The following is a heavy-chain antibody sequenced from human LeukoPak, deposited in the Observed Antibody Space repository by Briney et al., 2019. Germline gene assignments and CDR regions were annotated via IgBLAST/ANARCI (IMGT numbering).Heavy chain of an antibody. J-gene: IGHJ4*02. V-gene: IGHV4-61*01. Sequence: PSETLSLTCTVSGGSVSGGNYYCSWIRQSPGKGLEWIGYIHYSGSTVYNSSLKSRVTMSIDTSKNQFSLNLSSATAADTAVYYCTRTGSTGGYWGQGTLVTVSS. CDR1: GGSVSGGNYY. CDR3: TRTGSTGGY. D-gene: IGHD1-14*01. CDR2: IHYSGST.